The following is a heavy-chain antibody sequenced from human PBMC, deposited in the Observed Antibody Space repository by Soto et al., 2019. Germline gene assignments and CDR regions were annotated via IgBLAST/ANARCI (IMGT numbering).Heavy chain of an antibody. J-gene: IGHJ4*02. V-gene: IGHV3-15*01. Sequence: PGGSLRLSCAASGFSFSTVWMSWVRQAPGKGLEWVGHIKSKSVGGTTDYTARVKGRFTISRDDSKNTLYLQMNSLKTYDSGVYYCTSAIYDSNDRDYWGQGTLVTVSS. CDR3: TSAIYDSNDRDY. CDR2: IKSKSVGGTT. D-gene: IGHD3-22*01. CDR1: GFSFSTVW.